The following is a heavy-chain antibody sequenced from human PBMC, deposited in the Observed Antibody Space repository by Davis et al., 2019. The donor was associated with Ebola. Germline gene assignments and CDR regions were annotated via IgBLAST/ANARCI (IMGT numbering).Heavy chain of an antibody. J-gene: IGHJ4*02. CDR2: IYYSGST. CDR1: GGSISSGDYY. Sequence: SETLSLTCTVSGGSISSGDYYWSWIRQPPGKGLEWIGYIYYSGSTYYNPSLKSRVTISVDTSKNQFSLKLSSVTAADTAVYYCARHSLYYYDSSGYRTSDYFDYWGQGTLVTVSS. V-gene: IGHV4-30-4*01. CDR3: ARHSLYYYDSSGYRTSDYFDY. D-gene: IGHD3-22*01.